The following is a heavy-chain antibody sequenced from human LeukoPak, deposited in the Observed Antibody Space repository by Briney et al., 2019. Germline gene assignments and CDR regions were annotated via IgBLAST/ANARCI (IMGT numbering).Heavy chain of an antibody. CDR2: LSSGGRST. V-gene: IGHV3-23*01. D-gene: IGHD3-10*01. J-gene: IGHJ5*02. Sequence: GGSLRLSCAASGFTFSNFAMSWVRQAPGKGLQWVSGLSSGGRSTSYTDSVKGRFTISRDNSKNTLYLQMNSLRADDTAVYYCAKDRGVGVSNWFDPWGQGTLVTVSS. CDR3: AKDRGVGVSNWFDP. CDR1: GFTFSNFA.